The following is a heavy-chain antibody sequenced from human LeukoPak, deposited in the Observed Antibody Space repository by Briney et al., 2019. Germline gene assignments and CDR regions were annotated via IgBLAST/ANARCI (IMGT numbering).Heavy chain of an antibody. V-gene: IGHV4-28*06. J-gene: IGHJ6*03. Sequence: PSETLSLTCAVSGYSISSSNWWGWIRQPPGKGLEWIGYIYYSGSTNYNPSLKSRVTMSVDTSKNQFSLKLSSVTALDTAVYYCARTVVAASYYYYYMDVWGKGTTVTVSS. CDR1: GYSISSSNW. CDR3: ARTVVAASYYYYYMDV. D-gene: IGHD2-15*01. CDR2: IYYSGST.